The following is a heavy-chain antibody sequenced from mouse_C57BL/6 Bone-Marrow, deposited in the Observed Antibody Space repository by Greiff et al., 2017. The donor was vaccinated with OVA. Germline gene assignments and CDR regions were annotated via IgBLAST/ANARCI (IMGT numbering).Heavy chain of an antibody. D-gene: IGHD2-3*01. CDR3: TMIYDGDYWLAY. CDR1: GYTFTSYW. J-gene: IGHJ3*01. V-gene: IGHV1-5*01. CDR2: IYPGNSDT. Sequence: EVQLQQSGTVLARPGASVKMSCKTSGYTFTSYWMHWVKQRPGQGLEWIGAIYPGNSDTSYNQKFKGKAKLTAVTSASTAYMELSSLTNEDSAVDYCTMIYDGDYWLAYWGQGTPVTVSA.